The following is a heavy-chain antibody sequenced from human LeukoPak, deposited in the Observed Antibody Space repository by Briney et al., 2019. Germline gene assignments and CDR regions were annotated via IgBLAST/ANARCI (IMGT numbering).Heavy chain of an antibody. D-gene: IGHD1-26*01. J-gene: IGHJ3*01. CDR1: GLTFSSHW. V-gene: IGHV3-74*01. Sequence: PGGSLRLSCAASGLTFSSHWMHWVRQAPGKGLVWVSRITNDGSSTTYADSVKGRFTISRDNAKNSLYLQMNSLRDEDTAVYYCARAPVGLKADAFDVWGQGTMVTVSS. CDR3: ARAPVGLKADAFDV. CDR2: ITNDGSST.